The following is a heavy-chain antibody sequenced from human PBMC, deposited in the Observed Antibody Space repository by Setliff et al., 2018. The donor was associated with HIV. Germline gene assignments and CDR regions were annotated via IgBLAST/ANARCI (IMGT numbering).Heavy chain of an antibody. J-gene: IGHJ6*02. V-gene: IGHV1-8*01. CDR3: ASSWSRIRYYGMDV. Sequence: EASVKVSCKPSGSTFGTYDINWVRQATGQGLEWMGWMNPNSGNTGYAQKFQGRVTMTRNTSISTAYMELSSLRSDDTAVYYCASSWSRIRYYGMDVWGQGTTVTVSS. D-gene: IGHD6-13*01. CDR1: GSTFGTYD. CDR2: MNPNSGNT.